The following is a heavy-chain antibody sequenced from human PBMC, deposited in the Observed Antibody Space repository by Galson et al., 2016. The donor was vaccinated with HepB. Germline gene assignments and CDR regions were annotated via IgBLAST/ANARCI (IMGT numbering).Heavy chain of an antibody. CDR1: GYTFTGYY. CDR3: ARRRHGEYAFDK. J-gene: IGHJ3*02. Sequence: SVKVSCKASGYTFTGYYIHWVRQAPGQGLEWMGWINPNKGDTNYAQKFQGRVTMTLDTSIAKVYMELSRLRSDDTAVYYCARRRHGEYAFDKCGQRTLFTVSS. D-gene: IGHD3-10*01. CDR2: INPNKGDT. V-gene: IGHV1-2*02.